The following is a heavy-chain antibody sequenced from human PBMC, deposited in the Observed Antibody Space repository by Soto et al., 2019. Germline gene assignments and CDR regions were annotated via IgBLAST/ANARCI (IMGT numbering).Heavy chain of an antibody. CDR2: IKSKTDGGTT. D-gene: IGHD3-22*01. J-gene: IGHJ3*02. CDR1: GFTFSNAW. V-gene: IGHV3-15*01. CDR3: TTDHHYEPDAFYI. Sequence: NPGGSLRLSCAASGFTFSNAWMSWVRQAPGKGLEWVGRIKSKTDGGTTDYAAPVKGRFTISRDDSKNTLYLQMNSLKTEDTAVYYCTTDHHYEPDAFYIWGQGTMVTVSS.